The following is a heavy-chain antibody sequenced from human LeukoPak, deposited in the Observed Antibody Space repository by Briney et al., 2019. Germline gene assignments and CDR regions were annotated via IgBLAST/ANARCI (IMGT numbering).Heavy chain of an antibody. J-gene: IGHJ6*02. CDR1: GFTFSSYG. D-gene: IGHD6-6*01. CDR3: AKDLVSGSVDPTDYYGMDV. V-gene: IGHV3-30*18. CDR2: ISYDGSNK. Sequence: PGGSLRLSCAASGFTFSSYGMHWVRQAPGKGLEWVAVISYDGSNKYYADSVKGRFTISRDNSKNTLYLQMNSLRAEDTAVYYCAKDLVSGSVDPTDYYGMDVWGQGTTVTVSS.